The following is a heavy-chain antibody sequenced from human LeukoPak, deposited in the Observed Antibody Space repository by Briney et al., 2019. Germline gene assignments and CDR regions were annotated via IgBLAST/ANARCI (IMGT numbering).Heavy chain of an antibody. CDR1: GGSISSSSYY. Sequence: SETLSLTCTVSGGSISSSSYYWGWIRQPPGKGLEWIGSIYYSGSTYYNPTPKSRVTISVDTSKNQFSLKLSSVTAADTAVYYCATPGSYYNDYWGQGTLVTVSS. D-gene: IGHD1-26*01. CDR2: IYYSGST. V-gene: IGHV4-39*01. J-gene: IGHJ4*02. CDR3: ATPGSYYNDY.